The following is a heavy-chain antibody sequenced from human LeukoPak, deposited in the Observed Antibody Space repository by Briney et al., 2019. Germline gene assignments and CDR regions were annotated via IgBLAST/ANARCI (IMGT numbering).Heavy chain of an antibody. Sequence: PGGSLRLSCAASRFTFSNYWMSWVRQAPGKGLEWVANIKQDGSEKYYVDSVKGRFTISRDNAKNSLYLQMNSLRAEDTAVYYCASFRITVAGRTGLDYWGQGTLVTVSS. J-gene: IGHJ4*02. CDR3: ASFRITVAGRTGLDY. D-gene: IGHD6-19*01. CDR1: RFTFSNYW. CDR2: IKQDGSEK. V-gene: IGHV3-7*01.